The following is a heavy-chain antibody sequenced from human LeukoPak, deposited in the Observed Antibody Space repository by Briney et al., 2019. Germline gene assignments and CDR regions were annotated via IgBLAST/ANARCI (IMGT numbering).Heavy chain of an antibody. V-gene: IGHV4-39*07. J-gene: IGHJ3*02. Sequence: SETLSLTCTVSGGSISSSSYYWGWIRQPPGKGLEWIGSIHYSGSTYYNPSLKSRVTISVDTSKNQFSLKLSSVTAADTAVYYCAREATIYAFDIWGQGTMVTVSS. D-gene: IGHD5-24*01. CDR3: AREATIYAFDI. CDR2: IHYSGST. CDR1: GGSISSSSYY.